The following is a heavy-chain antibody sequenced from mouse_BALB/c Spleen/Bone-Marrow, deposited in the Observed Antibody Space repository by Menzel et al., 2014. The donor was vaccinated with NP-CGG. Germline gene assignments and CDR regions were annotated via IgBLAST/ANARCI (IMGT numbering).Heavy chain of an antibody. Sequence: ESGPGLVQPSQSLSLTCSVTGYSITSGYYWNWIRQFPGNKLEWMGYISYDGSNNYNPSLKNRFSITRDTSKNQFFLKLNSVTTEDIATYYCASGYYGGSFAYWGQGTLVTVSA. CDR3: ASGYYGGSFAY. CDR1: GYSITSGYY. D-gene: IGHD1-2*01. CDR2: ISYDGSN. J-gene: IGHJ3*01. V-gene: IGHV3-6*02.